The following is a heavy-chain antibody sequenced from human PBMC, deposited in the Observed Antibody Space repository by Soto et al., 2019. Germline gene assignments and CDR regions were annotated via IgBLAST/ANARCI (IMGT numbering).Heavy chain of an antibody. D-gene: IGHD2-21*02. CDR2: ISYDGSNK. CDR1: GFTFSSYG. CDR3: AKDLLREMYCGGDCYSDY. J-gene: IGHJ4*02. V-gene: IGHV3-30*18. Sequence: GGSLRLSCAASGFTFSSYGMHWVRQAPGKGLEWVAVISYDGSNKYYADSVKGRFTISRDNSKNTLYLQMNSLRAEDTAVYYCAKDLLREMYCGGDCYSDYWGQGTLVTVSS.